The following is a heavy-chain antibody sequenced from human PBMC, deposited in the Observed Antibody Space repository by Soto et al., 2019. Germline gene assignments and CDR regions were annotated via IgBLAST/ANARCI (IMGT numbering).Heavy chain of an antibody. J-gene: IGHJ4*02. V-gene: IGHV2-5*02. CDR3: AHIVVAGLGYYFDY. D-gene: IGHD6-19*01. Sequence: SGPTLVNPTQTLTLTCTFSGFSLSSTRMAVGWIRQPPGKALEWLALIYWDDDKRYSPFLKSRLTITKDTSKNQVVLTMSHMDPVDTARYYCAHIVVAGLGYYFDYWGQGTLVTVSS. CDR2: IYWDDDK. CDR1: GFSLSSTRMA.